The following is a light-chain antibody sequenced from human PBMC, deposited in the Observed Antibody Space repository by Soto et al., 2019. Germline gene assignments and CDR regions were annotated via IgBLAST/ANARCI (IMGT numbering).Light chain of an antibody. J-gene: IGLJ2*01. CDR1: SSDVGGYNY. Sequence: QSVLTQPASVSGSPGQSITISCTGTSSDVGGYNYVSWYQQHPVKAPKLMIYEVSNRPSGVSNRFSGSKSGNTASLTNSGLQAEDEADYYCSSYTSSSTHAGFGGATKLTV. CDR3: SSYTSSSTHAG. CDR2: EVS. V-gene: IGLV2-14*01.